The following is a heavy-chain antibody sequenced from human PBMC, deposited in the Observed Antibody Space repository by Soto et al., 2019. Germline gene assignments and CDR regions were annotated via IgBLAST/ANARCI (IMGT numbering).Heavy chain of an antibody. CDR2: IYAGGST. Sequence: EVQLVETGGTLIQPGGSLRLSCVNSEFSVNSDYLSWVRQAPGKGPEWVSVIYAGGSTYYADSVRGRFSISRDNSMNTLYLQMDSLRVEDTAVYYCARSFDYGYIHHWGQGTLVTVSS. D-gene: IGHD3-10*01. CDR3: ARSFDYGYIHH. V-gene: IGHV3-53*02. CDR1: EFSVNSDY. J-gene: IGHJ4*02.